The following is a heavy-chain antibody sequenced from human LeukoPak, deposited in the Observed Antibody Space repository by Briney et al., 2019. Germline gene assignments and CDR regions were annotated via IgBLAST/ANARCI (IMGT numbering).Heavy chain of an antibody. V-gene: IGHV3-74*01. J-gene: IGHJ6*03. D-gene: IGHD3-22*01. Sequence: GGSLRLSCAASGFTFSNNCMHWGRQAPGKGLVWVSRINRDGRRADYATSVKGRFTISRDNAKNTLYLQANTLRAENTPVSYSVRKAEVVPTDLGVYYPYFTDVWGKGTPVTV. CDR1: GFTFSNNC. CDR3: VRKAEVVPTDLGVYYPYFTDV. CDR2: INRDGRRA.